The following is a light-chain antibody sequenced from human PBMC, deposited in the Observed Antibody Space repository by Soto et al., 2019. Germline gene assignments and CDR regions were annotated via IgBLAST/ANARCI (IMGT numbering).Light chain of an antibody. Sequence: EIVMTHSPATLSVSPGVRATLSFGAIQSVSSNLAWYQQKPGQSPRLLIYGQSTRATGFQARFSGSGSGTEFTLTLSSLQSEAFAVYYCQKYRNWPLTFGGGTKVDIK. J-gene: IGKJ4*01. V-gene: IGKV3-15*01. CDR1: QSVSSN. CDR3: QKYRNWPLT. CDR2: GQS.